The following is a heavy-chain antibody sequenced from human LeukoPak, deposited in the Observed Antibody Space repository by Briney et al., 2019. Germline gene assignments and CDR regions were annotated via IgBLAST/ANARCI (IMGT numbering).Heavy chain of an antibody. CDR2: IYYSGST. CDR3: ARHKHEVPDY. J-gene: IGHJ4*02. V-gene: IGHV4-59*08. Sequence: SEALSLTCTVSGGSISSYYWSWIRQPPRKGLEWIGYIYYSGSTNYNPSLKSRVTISVDTSKNQFSLKLSSVTAADTAVYYCARHKHEVPDYLGQGNLVTGSS. CDR1: GGSISSYY.